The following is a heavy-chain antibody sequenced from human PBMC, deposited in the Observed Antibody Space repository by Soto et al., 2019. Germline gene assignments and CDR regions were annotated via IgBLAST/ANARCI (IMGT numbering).Heavy chain of an antibody. V-gene: IGHV3-30*18. J-gene: IGHJ6*02. D-gene: IGHD4-17*01. Sequence: QVQLVESGGGVVQPGTSLRLSCAASGFTFRTHAMHWVRQAPGKGLEWMAVIAYDGNEKFYADSVKGRFTISRDNSQNALYLQINTLRTEDTAVYYCAKDVGDYVPYYNGMDVWGQGTTVTVSS. CDR3: AKDVGDYVPYYNGMDV. CDR1: GFTFRTHA. CDR2: IAYDGNEK.